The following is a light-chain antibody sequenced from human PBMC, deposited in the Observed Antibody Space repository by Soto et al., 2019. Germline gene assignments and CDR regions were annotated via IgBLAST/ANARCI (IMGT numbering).Light chain of an antibody. J-gene: IGKJ1*01. CDR1: QSISSW. V-gene: IGKV1-5*01. Sequence: DIQMTQSPSTLSASVGDRVTITCRASQSISSWLAWYQQKPGKAPKLLIYDASSLESGVPSRFSGSGSGTEFTLTVSSLQHDDFATYYCQQYNSYSPWTVGQGTKVEIK. CDR3: QQYNSYSPWT. CDR2: DAS.